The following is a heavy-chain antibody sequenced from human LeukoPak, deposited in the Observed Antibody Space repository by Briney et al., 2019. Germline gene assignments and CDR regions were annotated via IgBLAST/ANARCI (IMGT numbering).Heavy chain of an antibody. CDR1: GYSFSSYW. V-gene: IGHV5-51*01. D-gene: IGHD5-24*01. CDR3: ARRGVGGDGYNDY. J-gene: IGHJ4*02. Sequence: PGESLKISCKGSGYSFSSYWIAWARQMPGKGLEWMGIIYPSDSDTRYSPSFQGQVTISADKSISTAYLQWSSLKASDSGMYYCARRGVGGDGYNDYWGQGTLVTVSS. CDR2: IYPSDSDT.